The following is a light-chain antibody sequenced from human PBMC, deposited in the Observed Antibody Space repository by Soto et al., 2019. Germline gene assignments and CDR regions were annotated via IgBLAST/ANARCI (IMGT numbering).Light chain of an antibody. V-gene: IGLV2-23*02. J-gene: IGLJ2*01. CDR2: EVS. Sequence: QSALTQPASVSGSPGQSITISCTGTSSDVGSYNLVSWYQQHPGKAPKLMIYEVSKRPSGVSNRFSGSKSGNTASLTISGLQAEDEAEYYCCSYAVSSPHVVFGGGIKLTVL. CDR1: SSDVGSYNL. CDR3: CSYAVSSPHVV.